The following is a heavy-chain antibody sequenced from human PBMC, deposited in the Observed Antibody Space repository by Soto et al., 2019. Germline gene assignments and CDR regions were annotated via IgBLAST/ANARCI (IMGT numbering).Heavy chain of an antibody. Sequence: PGGSLRLSCAASGFTFDDYAMHWVRQAPGKGLEWVSGISWNSGSIGYADSVKGRFTISRDNAKNSLYLQMNSLRAEDTALYYCAKALNNYYYYYMYVCSKRTTVTVS. V-gene: IGHV3-9*01. CDR2: ISWNSGSI. CDR3: AKALNNYYYYYMYV. J-gene: IGHJ6*03. CDR1: GFTFDDYA.